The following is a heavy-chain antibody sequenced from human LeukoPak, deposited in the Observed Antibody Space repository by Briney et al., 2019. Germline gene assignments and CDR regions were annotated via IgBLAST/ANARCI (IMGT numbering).Heavy chain of an antibody. CDR3: ARGPEYMDV. CDR2: ISRGGNTI. CDR1: GFTFSDYY. Sequence: PGGSLRLSCAASGFTFSDYYMNWIRQAPGKGLEWVSYISRGGNTIYYADSVKGRFTISRDNAKNSLYLQMNSLRAEDTALYYCARGPEYMDVWGKGTTVTVSS. D-gene: IGHD1-14*01. J-gene: IGHJ6*03. V-gene: IGHV3-11*01.